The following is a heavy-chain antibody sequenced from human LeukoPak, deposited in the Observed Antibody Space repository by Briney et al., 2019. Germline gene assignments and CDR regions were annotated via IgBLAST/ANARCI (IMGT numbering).Heavy chain of an antibody. Sequence: ASVKVSCKGSGYTFTSYYMHLVRHPPAQGLELMGIINLSGGSRSKAQKFQGRVTMARDTSTSTVYMKLSSLKSEDTAVYYCARVRLRYFDWLFDWGFDYWGQGTLVTVSA. CDR2: INLSGGSR. V-gene: IGHV1-46*01. CDR3: ARVRLRYFDWLFDWGFDY. D-gene: IGHD3-9*01. CDR1: GYTFTSYY. J-gene: IGHJ4*02.